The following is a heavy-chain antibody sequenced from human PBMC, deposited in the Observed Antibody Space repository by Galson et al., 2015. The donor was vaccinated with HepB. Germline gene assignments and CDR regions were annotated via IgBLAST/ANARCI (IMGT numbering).Heavy chain of an antibody. CDR3: ARDGTGLGAPYYYYYGMDV. CDR1: GFTFSSYS. CDR2: ISSSSSYI. V-gene: IGHV3-21*01. J-gene: IGHJ6*02. D-gene: IGHD1-26*01. Sequence: SLRLSCAASGFTFSSYSMNWVRQAPGKGLEWVSSISSSSSYIYYADSVRGRFTISRDNAKNSLYLQMNSLRAEDTALYYRARDGTGLGAPYYYYYGMDVGGQVTTVTVSS.